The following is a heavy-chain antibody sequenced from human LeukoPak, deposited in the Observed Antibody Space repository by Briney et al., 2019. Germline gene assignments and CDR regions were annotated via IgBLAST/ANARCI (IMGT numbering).Heavy chain of an antibody. CDR1: GSVFDTYG. D-gene: IGHD2-15*01. Sequence: QPGRSLRLSCAASGSVFDTYGMHWVRQASGRGLEWVAVIWYDGSKRYYADSVKGRFTISRDNSKNTLYLQMNSLRAEDTAVYYCARGYCSGIACDLDYWGQGTLVTVSS. CDR3: ARGYCSGIACDLDY. CDR2: IWYDGSKR. J-gene: IGHJ4*02. V-gene: IGHV3-33*01.